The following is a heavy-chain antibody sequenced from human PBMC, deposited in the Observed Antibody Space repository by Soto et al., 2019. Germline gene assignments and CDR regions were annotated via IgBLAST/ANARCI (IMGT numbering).Heavy chain of an antibody. Sequence: ASVKVSCKVSGYTLTELSMHWVRQAPGKGLEWMGGFDPEDGETIYAQKFQGRVTMTKDTSTDTAYMELSSLRSEDTAVYYCATSYYDILTGALFDYWGQGTLVTVS. D-gene: IGHD3-9*01. V-gene: IGHV1-24*01. CDR2: FDPEDGET. J-gene: IGHJ4*02. CDR1: GYTLTELS. CDR3: ATSYYDILTGALFDY.